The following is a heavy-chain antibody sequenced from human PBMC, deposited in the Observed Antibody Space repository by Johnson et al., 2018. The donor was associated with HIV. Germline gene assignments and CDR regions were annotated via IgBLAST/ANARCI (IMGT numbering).Heavy chain of an antibody. CDR2: ISYDGSNK. CDR1: GFTFSSYA. Sequence: QMLLVESGGGVVQPGRSLRLSCAASGFTFSSYAMHWVRQAPGKGLEWVAVISYDGSNKYYADSVKGRFTISRDNSKNTLYLQMNSLRADDTAVYYCARAERGAFDIWGQGTMVTVS. CDR3: ARAERGAFDI. V-gene: IGHV3-30-3*01. J-gene: IGHJ3*02.